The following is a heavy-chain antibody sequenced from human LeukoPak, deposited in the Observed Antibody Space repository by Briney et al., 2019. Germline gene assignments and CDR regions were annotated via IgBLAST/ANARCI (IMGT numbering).Heavy chain of an antibody. CDR2: ISYDGSNK. D-gene: IGHD2/OR15-2a*01. V-gene: IGHV3-30-3*01. Sequence: GGSLRLSCAASGFTFSSYARHWVRQAPGKGLEWVAVISYDGSNKYYADSVKGRFTISRDDSKNTLYLQMNSLRAEDTAVYYCARGLLTEYSDYWGQGTLVTVSS. J-gene: IGHJ4*02. CDR1: GFTFSSYA. CDR3: ARGLLTEYSDY.